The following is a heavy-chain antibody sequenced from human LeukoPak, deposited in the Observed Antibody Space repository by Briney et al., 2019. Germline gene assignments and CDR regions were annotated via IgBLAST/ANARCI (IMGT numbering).Heavy chain of an antibody. V-gene: IGHV3-49*04. J-gene: IGHJ4*02. CDR1: GFTFCDNA. Sequence: PGGSLRLSCAASGFTFCDNAMSWVPQAPGKGLEWVGFIRGKVYGETTEYAASVQDRFTISKDDSRTIAYLQMNSLKPEDTAVYYCARHSGSLDSWGQGTLVTVSS. D-gene: IGHD1-26*01. CDR3: ARHSGSLDS. CDR2: IRGKVYGETT.